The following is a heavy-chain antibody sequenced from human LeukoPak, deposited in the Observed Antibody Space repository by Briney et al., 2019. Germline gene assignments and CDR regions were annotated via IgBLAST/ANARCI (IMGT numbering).Heavy chain of an antibody. J-gene: IGHJ4*02. V-gene: IGHV3-33*01. CDR3: AVIVPGSYFDY. CDR2: IWYDGSNK. CDR1: GFTFSSYG. D-gene: IGHD3-22*01. Sequence: GGSLRLSCAASGFTFSSYGMHWVRQAPGKGLEWVAVIWYDGSNKYYADSVKGRFTISRDNCKNTLYLQMNSLRAEDTAVYYCAVIVPGSYFDYWGQGTLVTVSS.